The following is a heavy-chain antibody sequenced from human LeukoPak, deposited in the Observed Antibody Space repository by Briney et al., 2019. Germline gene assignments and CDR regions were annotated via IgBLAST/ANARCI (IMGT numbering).Heavy chain of an antibody. CDR3: AEVGATTPGAFDI. J-gene: IGHJ3*02. D-gene: IGHD1-26*01. CDR1: GGSFSGYY. Sequence: SETLSLTCAVYGGSFSGYYWSWIRQPAGKGLEWIGRIYTSGSTNYNPSLKSRVTMSVDTSKNQFSLKLSSVTAADTAVYYCAEVGATTPGAFDIWGQGTMVTVSS. CDR2: IYTSGST. V-gene: IGHV4-59*10.